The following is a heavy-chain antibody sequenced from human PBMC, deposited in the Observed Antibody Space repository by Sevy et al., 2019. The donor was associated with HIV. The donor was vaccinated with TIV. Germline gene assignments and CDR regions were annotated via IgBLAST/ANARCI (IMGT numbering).Heavy chain of an antibody. CDR3: AREPGGYDYDYGMDV. CDR2: VYYTGLT. D-gene: IGHD5-12*01. CDR1: GGSITSSNYY. V-gene: IGHV4-39*02. Sequence: SETLSLTCSASGGSITSSNYYWGWIRQPPGKGLEWIGSVYYTGLTYYNPSLKSRVTISVDTSKNQFSLNLNSVTAAVTAIYYCAREPGGYDYDYGMDVWGQRTSVTVSS. J-gene: IGHJ6*02.